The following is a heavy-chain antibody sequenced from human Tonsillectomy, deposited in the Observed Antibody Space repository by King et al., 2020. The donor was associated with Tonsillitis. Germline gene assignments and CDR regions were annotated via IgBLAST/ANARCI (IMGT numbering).Heavy chain of an antibody. Sequence: QLQESGPGLVKPSETLSLTCAVSGNSINSGYYWGWIRQPPGKGLEWIGGIYHSGSTYYNPSLKRRVTISVDTSKNQFSLRLSSVTAADTAVYYCAQSGLYSGYDLGEYYFDYWGQGTLVTVSS. D-gene: IGHD5-12*01. V-gene: IGHV4-38-2*01. CDR3: AQSGLYSGYDLGEYYFDY. J-gene: IGHJ4*02. CDR1: GNSINSGYY. CDR2: IYHSGST.